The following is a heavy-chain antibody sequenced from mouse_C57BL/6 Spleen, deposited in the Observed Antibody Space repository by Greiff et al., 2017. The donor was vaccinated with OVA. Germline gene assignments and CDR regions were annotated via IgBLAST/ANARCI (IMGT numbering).Heavy chain of an antibody. V-gene: IGHV4-1*01. CDR3: ARDYGSSYGYFDV. CDR2: INPDSSTI. CDR1: GVDFSRYW. J-gene: IGHJ1*03. D-gene: IGHD1-1*01. Sequence: EAGGVDFSRYWMSWVRRAPGKGLEWIGEINPDSSTINYAPSLKDNFIISRDNAKNTLYLQMSKVRSEDTALYYCARDYGSSYGYFDVWGTGTTVTVSS.